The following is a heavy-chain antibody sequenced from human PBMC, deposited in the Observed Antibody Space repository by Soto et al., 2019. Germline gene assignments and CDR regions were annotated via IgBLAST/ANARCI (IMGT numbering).Heavy chain of an antibody. CDR1: GFTFSSYG. CDR2: ISYDGSNK. Sequence: PGGSLRLSCAAPGFTFSSYGMHWVRQAPGKGLEWVAVISYDGSNKYYADSVKGRFTISRDNSKNTLYLQMNSLRAEDTAVYYCAKDRERQIDYWGQGTLVTVSS. J-gene: IGHJ4*02. V-gene: IGHV3-30*18. CDR3: AKDRERQIDY.